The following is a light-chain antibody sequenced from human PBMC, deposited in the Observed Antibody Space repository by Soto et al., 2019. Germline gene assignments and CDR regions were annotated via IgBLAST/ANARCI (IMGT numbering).Light chain of an antibody. CDR2: EVS. CDR3: SSYTSSSTYVV. CDR1: SSDVGGYNY. V-gene: IGLV2-14*01. Sequence: QSVLTQPASVSGSLGQSITISCTGTSSDVGGYNYVSWYQQHPGKAPKLMIYEVSNRPSGVSNRFSGSKSGNTASLTISGLQAEDEADYYCSSYTSSSTYVVFGGGTKLTVL. J-gene: IGLJ2*01.